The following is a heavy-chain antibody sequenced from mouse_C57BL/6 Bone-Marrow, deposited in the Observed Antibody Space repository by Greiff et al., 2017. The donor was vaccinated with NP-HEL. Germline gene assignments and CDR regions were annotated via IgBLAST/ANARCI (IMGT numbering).Heavy chain of an antibody. V-gene: IGHV5-12*01. D-gene: IGHD4-1*01. CDR2: ISNGGGST. CDR1: GFTFSDYY. J-gene: IGHJ4*01. CDR3: ARENWAPYAMDY. Sequence: EVKVVESGGGLVQPGGSLKLSCAASGFTFSDYYMYWVRQTPEKRLEWVAYISNGGGSTYYPDTVKGRFTISRDNAKNTLYLQMSRLKSEDTAMYYCARENWAPYAMDYWGQGTSVTVSS.